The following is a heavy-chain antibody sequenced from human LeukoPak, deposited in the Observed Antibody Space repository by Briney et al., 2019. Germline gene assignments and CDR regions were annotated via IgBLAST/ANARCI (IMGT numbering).Heavy chain of an antibody. Sequence: ASVKVSCKASGYTFTGYYMRGVRQAPGQGLEWMGWINPNSGGTNYAQKFQGWVTMTRDTSISTAYMELSRLRSDDTAVYYCARDSGLYSSGWYDFWGQGTLVTVSS. CDR3: ARDSGLYSSGWYDF. CDR2: INPNSGGT. J-gene: IGHJ4*02. CDR1: GYTFTGYY. V-gene: IGHV1-2*04. D-gene: IGHD6-19*01.